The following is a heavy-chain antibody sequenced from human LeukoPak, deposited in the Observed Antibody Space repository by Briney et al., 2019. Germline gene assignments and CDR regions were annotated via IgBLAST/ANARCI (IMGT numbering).Heavy chain of an antibody. J-gene: IGHJ4*02. CDR1: GGSFSGYY. CDR2: INHSGST. Sequence: PSETLSLTCAVYGGSFSGYYWSWIRQPPGKGLEWIGEINHSGSTNYNPSLKSRVTIAVETSKNQFSLKLSSVTAADTAVYYCATYSSSRKVYFFDFWGQGTLVTVSS. D-gene: IGHD6-13*01. CDR3: ATYSSSRKVYFFDF. V-gene: IGHV4-34*01.